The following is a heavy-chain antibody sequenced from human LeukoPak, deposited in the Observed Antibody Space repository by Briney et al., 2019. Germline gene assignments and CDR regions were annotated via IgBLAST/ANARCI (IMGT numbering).Heavy chain of an antibody. CDR1: GLTFSRNG. D-gene: IGHD4-17*01. CDR3: ARDWDDNGGNLDY. J-gene: IGHJ4*02. Sequence: GGSLRLSCAVSGLTFSRNGMHWVRQTPGKGLEWVAFIRKDGNEKYYADSVKGRFSISRDNSFNTLFLQMNSLRVEDTGVYFCARDWDDNGGNLDYWGQGTLVIVSS. V-gene: IGHV3-30*02. CDR2: IRKDGNEK.